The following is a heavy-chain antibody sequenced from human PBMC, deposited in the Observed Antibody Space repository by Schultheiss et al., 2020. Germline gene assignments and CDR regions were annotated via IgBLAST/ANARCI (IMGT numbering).Heavy chain of an antibody. V-gene: IGHV4-4*02. D-gene: IGHD3-10*01. CDR3: ARARFYGSEPDY. Sequence: SETLSLTCAVSGGSISSSNWWSWVRQPPGKGLEWIGEIYHSGSTNYNPSLKSRVTISVDTSKNQFSLKLSSVTAADTAVYYCARARFYGSEPDYWGQGTLVTVSS. CDR2: IYHSGST. CDR1: GGSISSSNW. J-gene: IGHJ4*02.